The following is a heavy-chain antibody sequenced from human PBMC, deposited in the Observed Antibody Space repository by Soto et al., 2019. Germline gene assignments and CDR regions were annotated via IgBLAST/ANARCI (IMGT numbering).Heavy chain of an antibody. D-gene: IGHD2-15*01. Sequence: GSLRLSCAASGFTFSSYSMNWVRQAPGKGLEWVSSISSSSSYIYYADSVKGRFTISRDNAKNSLYLQMNSLRAEDTAVYYCARGYCSGGSCFTRGNWFDPWGQGTLVTVSS. J-gene: IGHJ5*02. CDR2: ISSSSSYI. CDR3: ARGYCSGGSCFTRGNWFDP. V-gene: IGHV3-21*01. CDR1: GFTFSSYS.